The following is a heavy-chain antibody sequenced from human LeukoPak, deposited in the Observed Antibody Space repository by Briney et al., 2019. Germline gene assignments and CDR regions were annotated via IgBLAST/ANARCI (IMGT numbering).Heavy chain of an antibody. CDR3: ASLRERSYYARGFDY. J-gene: IGHJ4*02. D-gene: IGHD1-26*01. Sequence: SETLSLTCTVSGGSISSSSYYWGWLRPPPGKGLEWIGSIYYSGSTYYNPSLKSRVTISVDTSKNQFSLKLSSVTAADTAVYYCASLRERSYYARGFDYWGQGTLVTVSS. CDR2: IYYSGST. V-gene: IGHV4-39*01. CDR1: GGSISSSSYY.